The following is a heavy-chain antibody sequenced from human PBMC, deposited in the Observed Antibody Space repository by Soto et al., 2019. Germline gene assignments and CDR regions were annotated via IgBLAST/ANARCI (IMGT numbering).Heavy chain of an antibody. CDR1: GFTFSSCG. Sequence: GVSLRLSCAASGFTFSSCGMHWVRQAPGKGLEWVAVISYDGSNKYYADSVKGRFTISRDNSKNTLYLQMNSLRAEDTAVYYCAKGVYYDFWSGYYPGMFYYGMDVWGQGTTVTVSS. CDR2: ISYDGSNK. V-gene: IGHV3-30*18. CDR3: AKGVYYDFWSGYYPGMFYYGMDV. J-gene: IGHJ6*02. D-gene: IGHD3-3*01.